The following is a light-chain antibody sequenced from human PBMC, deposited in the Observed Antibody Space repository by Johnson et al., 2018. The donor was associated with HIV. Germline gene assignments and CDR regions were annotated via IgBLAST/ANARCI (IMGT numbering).Light chain of an antibody. CDR1: SSNIGNNY. V-gene: IGLV1-51*02. Sequence: QSVLTQPPSVSAAPGQKVTISCSGSSSNIGNNYVSWYQQLPGTAPKLLIYENTKRPSGIPDRFSGSKSGTSATLGITGLQTGDEADYYCGTWDSRRGAGHVFETGTK. CDR2: ENT. J-gene: IGLJ1*01. CDR3: GTWDSRRGAGHV.